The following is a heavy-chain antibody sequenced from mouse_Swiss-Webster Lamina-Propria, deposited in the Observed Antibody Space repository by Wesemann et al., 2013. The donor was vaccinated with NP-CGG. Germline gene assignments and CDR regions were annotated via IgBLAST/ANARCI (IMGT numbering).Heavy chain of an antibody. Sequence: DTVTGRFTISRDNAKNTLYLEMTSLRSEDTAMYYCARSGYDFDYWGQGTTLTVSS. CDR3: ARSGYDFDY. J-gene: IGHJ2*01. D-gene: IGHD3-1*01. V-gene: IGHV5-9-4*01.